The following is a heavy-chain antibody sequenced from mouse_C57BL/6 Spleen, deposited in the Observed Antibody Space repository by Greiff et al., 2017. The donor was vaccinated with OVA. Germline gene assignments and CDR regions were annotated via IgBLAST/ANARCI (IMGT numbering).Heavy chain of an antibody. D-gene: IGHD2-5*01. CDR3: ARDHSNYFDD. CDR1: GFTFSDYY. V-gene: IGHV5-16*01. CDR2: INYDGSST. J-gene: IGHJ2*01. Sequence: EVQLVESEGGLVQPGSSMKLSCTASGFTFSDYYMAWVRQVPEKGLEWVANINYDGSSTYYLDSLKSRFIISRDNAKNILYLQMSSLKSEDTATYYCARDHSNYFDDWGQGTTLTVSS.